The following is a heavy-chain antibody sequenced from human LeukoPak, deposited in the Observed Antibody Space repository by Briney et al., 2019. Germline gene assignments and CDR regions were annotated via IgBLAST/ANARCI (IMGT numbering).Heavy chain of an antibody. CDR1: GFTFSSYG. CDR2: ISYDGSNK. V-gene: IGHV3-30*18. J-gene: IGHJ4*02. Sequence: PGGSPRLSCAASGFTFSSYGMHWVRQAPGKGLEWVALISYDGSNKYYADSVKGRFTISRDNSKNTLFLQMNSLRAEDTAVYYCAKVGDNWDFDYWGQGTLVTVSS. CDR3: AKVGDNWDFDY. D-gene: IGHD1-1*01.